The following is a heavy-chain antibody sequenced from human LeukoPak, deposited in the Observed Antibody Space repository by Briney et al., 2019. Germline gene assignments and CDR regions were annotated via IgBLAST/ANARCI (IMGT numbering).Heavy chain of an antibody. CDR3: AREPYCSVGSCQSYGMDV. CDR2: ISSSSSTI. J-gene: IGHJ6*02. D-gene: IGHD2-15*01. CDR1: GFTFSSYS. Sequence: GGSLRLSCAASGFTFSSYSMNWVRQAPGKGLEWVSYISSSSSTIYYADSVKGRFTISRDNAKNSLYLQMNSLRAEDTAVYYCAREPYCSVGSCQSYGMDVWGQGNTVTGSS. V-gene: IGHV3-48*01.